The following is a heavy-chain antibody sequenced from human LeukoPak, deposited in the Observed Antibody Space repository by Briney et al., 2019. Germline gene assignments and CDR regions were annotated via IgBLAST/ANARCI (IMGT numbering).Heavy chain of an antibody. D-gene: IGHD3-3*01. CDR3: ARDAPPDDFWSGYYYYYMDV. CDR1: GGTFSSYA. CDR2: IIPIFGTA. V-gene: IGHV1-69*05. Sequence: ASVKVSCKASGGTFSSYAISWVRQAPGQGLEWMGGIIPIFGTANYAQKFQGRVTITTAESTSTAYMELSSLRSEDTAVYYCARDAPPDDFWSGYYYYYMDVWGKGTTVTVSS. J-gene: IGHJ6*03.